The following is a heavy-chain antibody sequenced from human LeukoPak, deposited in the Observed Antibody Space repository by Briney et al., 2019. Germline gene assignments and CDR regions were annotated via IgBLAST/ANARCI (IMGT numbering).Heavy chain of an antibody. CDR2: INHSGST. D-gene: IGHD3-3*01. J-gene: IGHJ4*02. Sequence: SETLSLTCAVYGGSFSGYYWSWIRQPPGKGLEWIGEINHSGSTNYNPSLKSRVTISVDTSKNQFPLKVSSVTAADTAVYYCARGDFKSGSNWGQGTLVTVSS. V-gene: IGHV4-34*01. CDR3: ARGDFKSGSN. CDR1: GGSFSGYY.